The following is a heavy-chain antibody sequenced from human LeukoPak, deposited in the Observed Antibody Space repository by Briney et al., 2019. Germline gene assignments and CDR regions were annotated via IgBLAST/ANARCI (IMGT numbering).Heavy chain of an antibody. D-gene: IGHD6-19*01. CDR2: ISGSGGST. J-gene: IGHJ4*02. CDR1: GFIFYSYA. V-gene: IGHV3-23*01. Sequence: GRSLRLSCAASGFIFYSYALSWVRQAPGKGLEWVSSISGSGGSTYYADSVKGRFTISRDNSKNTLYLQMNSLRVEDTAVYYCARGLSYGWYYFDSWGQGTLVTVSS. CDR3: ARGLSYGWYYFDS.